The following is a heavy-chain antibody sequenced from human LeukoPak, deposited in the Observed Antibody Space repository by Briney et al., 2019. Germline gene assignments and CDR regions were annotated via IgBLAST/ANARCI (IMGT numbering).Heavy chain of an antibody. J-gene: IGHJ5*02. CDR1: GFTFSSYE. D-gene: IGHD3-22*01. Sequence: GGSLRLSCAASGFTFSSYEMNWVRQAPGKGLEWVSYISSSGSTIYYADSVRGRFTISRDNAKNSLYLQMNSLRAEDTAVYYCARDNYCYDSSGYYLISNWFDPWGQGTLVTVSS. CDR3: ARDNYCYDSSGYYLISNWFDP. CDR2: ISSSGSTI. V-gene: IGHV3-48*03.